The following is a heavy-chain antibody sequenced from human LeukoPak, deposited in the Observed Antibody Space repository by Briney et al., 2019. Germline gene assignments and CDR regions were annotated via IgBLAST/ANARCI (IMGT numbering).Heavy chain of an antibody. D-gene: IGHD1-7*01. CDR1: GFTFSSYW. V-gene: IGHV3-7*01. J-gene: IGHJ4*02. CDR2: IKQDGSEK. Sequence: GGSLRLSCAASGFTFSSYWMSWVRQAPGEGLEWVANIKQDGSEKYYVDSVKGRFTISRDNAKNSLYLQMNSLRAEDTAVYYCARNYIVSPSANDYWGQGTLVTVSS. CDR3: ARNYIVSPSANDY.